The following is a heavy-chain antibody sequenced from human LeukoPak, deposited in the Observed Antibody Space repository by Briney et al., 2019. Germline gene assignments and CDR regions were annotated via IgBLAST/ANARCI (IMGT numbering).Heavy chain of an antibody. D-gene: IGHD1-20*01. Sequence: PSETLSLTCTVSGGSFNSYYWSWIRQTPGKGLEWIGYIFYSGTTNYNPSLKSQVTISVDTSKNQFSLKLSSVTAADTAVYYCASLSITGTTRYFDYWGQGTLVTVSS. CDR1: GGSFNSYY. CDR3: ASLSITGTTRYFDY. CDR2: IFYSGTT. J-gene: IGHJ4*02. V-gene: IGHV4-59*01.